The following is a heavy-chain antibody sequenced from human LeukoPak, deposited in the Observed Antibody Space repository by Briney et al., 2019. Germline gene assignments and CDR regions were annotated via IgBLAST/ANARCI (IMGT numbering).Heavy chain of an antibody. D-gene: IGHD3-22*01. Sequence: GGSLRLSCAASGFTFSDYYMSWIRQAPGKGLEWVSYISSSGDTTYYADSVKGRFTISRDNAKNSLYVQMGSLRADDSAVYYCARAGPYYYDTSGYSYANDAFDIWGQGTMVTVSS. CDR1: GFTFSDYY. V-gene: IGHV3-11*01. CDR3: ARAGPYYYDTSGYSYANDAFDI. CDR2: ISSSGDTT. J-gene: IGHJ3*02.